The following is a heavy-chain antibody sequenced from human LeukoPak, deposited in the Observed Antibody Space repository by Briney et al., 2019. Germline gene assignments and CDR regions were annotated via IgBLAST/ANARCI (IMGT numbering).Heavy chain of an antibody. V-gene: IGHV4-39*01. D-gene: IGHD2-15*01. Sequence: SETLSLTCTVSGGSISSSSYYWGWIRQPPGTGLEWIGSIYYSGSTYYNPSLKSRVTISVDTSKNQFSLKLSSVTAADTAVYYCARHPQRHDCSGGSCYIDYWGQGTLVTVSS. CDR1: GGSISSSSYY. J-gene: IGHJ4*02. CDR2: IYYSGST. CDR3: ARHPQRHDCSGGSCYIDY.